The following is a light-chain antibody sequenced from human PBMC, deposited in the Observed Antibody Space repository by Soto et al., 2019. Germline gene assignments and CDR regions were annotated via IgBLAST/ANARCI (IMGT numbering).Light chain of an antibody. CDR2: DNN. CDR3: QSYDSSLRAVV. V-gene: IGLV1-40*01. Sequence: QSVLTQPPSVSGAAGQRVTISCTGTSSNIGPGYDVHWYQQLPGTAPKVLIYDNNNRPSGVPDRFSGSKSGTSASLAITGRQAEDEADYYCQSYDSSLRAVVFGGGTKLTVL. CDR1: SSNIGPGYD. J-gene: IGLJ2*01.